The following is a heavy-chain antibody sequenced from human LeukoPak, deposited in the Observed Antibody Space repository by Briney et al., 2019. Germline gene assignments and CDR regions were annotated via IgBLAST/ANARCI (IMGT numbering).Heavy chain of an antibody. Sequence: GGSLTLSRAASGFTFSSYSMNWVRQAPAQGLEWVSSISSSSSYIYYADSVQGRFTISRDNAKKSLYLQMNSLRAEDTAVYYCAEVGITMIGGVWGKGTTVTISS. V-gene: IGHV3-21*03. CDR3: AEVGITMIGGV. CDR2: ISSSSSYI. CDR1: GFTFSSYS. J-gene: IGHJ6*04. D-gene: IGHD3-10*02.